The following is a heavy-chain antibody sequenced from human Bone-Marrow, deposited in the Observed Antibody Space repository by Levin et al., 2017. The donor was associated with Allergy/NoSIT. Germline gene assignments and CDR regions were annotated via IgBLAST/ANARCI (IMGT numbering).Heavy chain of an antibody. CDR2: ISTSGTTI. CDR3: ARAQGRRVWFGESVYFDY. J-gene: IGHJ4*02. Sequence: PGGSLRLSCEASGFFFNDYYMTWIRQAPGKGLEWISYISTSGTTIYYADSVKGRFTISRDNGKNSLYLQMKSLRDEDPAVYYCARAQGRRVWFGESVYFDYWGQGILVTVSS. D-gene: IGHD3-10*01. CDR1: GFFFNDYY. V-gene: IGHV3-11*01.